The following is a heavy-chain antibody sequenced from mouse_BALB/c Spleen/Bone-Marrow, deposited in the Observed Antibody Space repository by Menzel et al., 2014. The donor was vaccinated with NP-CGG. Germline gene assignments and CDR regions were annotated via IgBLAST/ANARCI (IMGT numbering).Heavy chain of an antibody. CDR2: IYPSDSYT. V-gene: IGHV1-69*02. D-gene: IGHD2-2*01. Sequence: VQLQQSGAGLVRPGASVKLSCKASGYTFTNYWINWVKQRPGQGLEWIGSIYPSDSYTNYNQKFKDKATLTVDKSSSTAYMQLSSPTSEDSAVYYCTRWLPYAMDYWGQGTSVTVSS. CDR1: GYTFTNYW. CDR3: TRWLPYAMDY. J-gene: IGHJ4*01.